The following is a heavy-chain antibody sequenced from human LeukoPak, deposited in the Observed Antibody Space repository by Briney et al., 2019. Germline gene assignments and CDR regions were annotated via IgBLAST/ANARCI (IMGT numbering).Heavy chain of an antibody. J-gene: IGHJ4*02. Sequence: PGGSLRLSCAASGFTFSSYGMHWVRQAPGKGLEWVAVISYDGSNKYYADSVKGRFTISRDNSKNTLYLQMNSLRAEDTAVYYCAKTAMVVGYDFWSGYPPTDYWGQGTLVTVSS. D-gene: IGHD3-3*01. CDR1: GFTFSSYG. CDR3: AKTAMVVGYDFWSGYPPTDY. V-gene: IGHV3-30*18. CDR2: ISYDGSNK.